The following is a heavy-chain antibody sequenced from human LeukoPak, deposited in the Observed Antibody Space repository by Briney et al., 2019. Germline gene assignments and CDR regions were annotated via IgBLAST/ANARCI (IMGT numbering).Heavy chain of an antibody. J-gene: IGHJ6*02. CDR2: INHSGDS. CDR1: GGXLSGYY. CDR3: ARHRPYYYDSSGYYSPYYYYGMDV. V-gene: IGHV4-34*01. Sequence: SETLSLTCAVYGGXLSGYYWSWIRQPPGKGLEWVGEINHSGDSNYNPSLKSRVTISVDTSKNQFSLKLSSVTAADTAVYYCARHRPYYYDSSGYYSPYYYYGMDVWGQGTTVTVSS. D-gene: IGHD3-22*01.